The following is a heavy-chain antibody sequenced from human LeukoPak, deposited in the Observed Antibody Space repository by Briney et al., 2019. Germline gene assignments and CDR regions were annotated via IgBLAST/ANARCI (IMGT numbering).Heavy chain of an antibody. J-gene: IGHJ4*02. Sequence: GRSLRLSCAASGFIFSNYAMHWVRQAPGKGLEWVAVIWYDGTNKYYADSVKGRFTISRDNSKNTLYLQMNSLRAEATAVYYCAKDTLDSSGYCLDYWGQGTLVTVSS. CDR2: IWYDGTNK. D-gene: IGHD3-22*01. CDR3: AKDTLDSSGYCLDY. CDR1: GFIFSNYA. V-gene: IGHV3-33*06.